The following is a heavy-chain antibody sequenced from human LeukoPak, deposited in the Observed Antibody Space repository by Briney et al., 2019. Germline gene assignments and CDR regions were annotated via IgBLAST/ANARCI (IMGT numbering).Heavy chain of an antibody. CDR2: ITSASDT. V-gene: IGHV3-23*05. CDR1: GFTFSTYG. Sequence: GGSLRLSCAASGFTFSTYGMTWVRQAPGRGLEWVSAITSASDTYYADSVKGRFSISRDNSKNTLSLQMNSLRDEDTAVYYCAKDSPIYYIDYWGQGTLVTVSS. D-gene: IGHD3-10*01. CDR3: AKDSPIYYIDY. J-gene: IGHJ4*02.